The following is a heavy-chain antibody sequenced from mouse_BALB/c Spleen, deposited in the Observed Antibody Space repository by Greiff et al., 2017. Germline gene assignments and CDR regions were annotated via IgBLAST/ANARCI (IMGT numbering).Heavy chain of an antibody. CDR1: GYSLTSYW. D-gene: IGHD2-10*01. CDR3: ARLAYRGY. Sequence: QVQLQQPGAELVKPGASVKLSCKASGYSLTSYWMHWVKQRPGQGLEWIGEIDPSDSYTNYNQKFKGKATLTVDKSSSTAYMQLSSLTSEDSAVYYCARLAYRGYWGQGTTLTVSS. J-gene: IGHJ2*01. CDR2: IDPSDSYT. V-gene: IGHV1-69*02.